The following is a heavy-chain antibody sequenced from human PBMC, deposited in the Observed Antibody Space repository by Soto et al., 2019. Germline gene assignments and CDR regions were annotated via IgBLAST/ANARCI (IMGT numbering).Heavy chain of an antibody. CDR2: TYYRSKWYN. CDR3: ARDPIVLVPAAMDYYYGMDV. CDR1: GDSVSSNSAA. V-gene: IGHV6-1*01. Sequence: SQTLSLTCAISGDSVSSNSAAWNWIRQSPSRGLEWLGRTYYRSKWYNDYAVSVKSRITINPDTSKNQFSLQLNSVTPEDTAVYYCARDPIVLVPAAMDYYYGMDVWGQGTTVTVSS. D-gene: IGHD2-2*01. J-gene: IGHJ6*02.